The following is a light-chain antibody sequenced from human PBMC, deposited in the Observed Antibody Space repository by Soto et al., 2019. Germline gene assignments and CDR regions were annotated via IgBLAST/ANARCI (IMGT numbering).Light chain of an antibody. CDR3: QQYDTYLYT. V-gene: IGKV1-5*03. J-gene: IGKJ2*01. Sequence: DIQMTQTPSTLSPSVGDRVTITCRASQSISSWLAWYQQKPGTAPKLLIYKASSLESGVPSRFSGSGSGTEFTLTISSLQPEDFATYYCQQYDTYLYTFGQGTKLEI. CDR2: KAS. CDR1: QSISSW.